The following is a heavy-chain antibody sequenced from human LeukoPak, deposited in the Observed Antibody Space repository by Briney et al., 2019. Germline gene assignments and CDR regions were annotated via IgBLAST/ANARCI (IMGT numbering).Heavy chain of an antibody. CDR2: INPSGGST. Sequence: GASVKVSCKASGYTFTSYYMHWVRQAPGQGLEWMGIINPSGGSTSYAQKFQGRVTMTRDTSTSTAYMELSRLTSDDAAVYFCVRGGPMTMMVVEPPFEYWGQGTLVAVSS. J-gene: IGHJ4*02. CDR1: GYTFTSYY. V-gene: IGHV1-46*01. D-gene: IGHD3-22*01. CDR3: VRGGPMTMMVVEPPFEY.